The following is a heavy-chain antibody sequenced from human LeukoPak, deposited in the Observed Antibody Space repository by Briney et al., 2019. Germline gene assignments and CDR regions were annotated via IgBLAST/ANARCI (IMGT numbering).Heavy chain of an antibody. V-gene: IGHV1-2*02. J-gene: IGHJ4*02. D-gene: IGHD3-3*01. Sequence: ASVKVSCKASGYTFTGYYMHWVRQAPGQGLEWMGWINPNSGGTNYAQKFQGRVTMTRDTSISTAYMELSRLRSDDTAVYYFARTGGGFWSGYNSYYFDYWGQGTLVTVSS. CDR3: ARTGGGFWSGYNSYYFDY. CDR2: INPNSGGT. CDR1: GYTFTGYY.